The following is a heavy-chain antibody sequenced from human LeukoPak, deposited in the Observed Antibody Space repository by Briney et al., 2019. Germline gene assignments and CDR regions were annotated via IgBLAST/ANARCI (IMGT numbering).Heavy chain of an antibody. Sequence: PSETLSLTCSVAGGSINFYHWSWIRQSPGGRLEWIGDIDHTGSATYNPSLKSRVTILIETSKNQFSLQLTSVTAADAAVYFCAGGVREMLGANTDSHYYAMLVWGRGTTVTVSS. CDR2: IDHTGSA. D-gene: IGHD1-26*01. CDR3: AGGVREMLGANTDSHYYAMLV. V-gene: IGHV4-59*03. J-gene: IGHJ6*02. CDR1: GGSINFYH.